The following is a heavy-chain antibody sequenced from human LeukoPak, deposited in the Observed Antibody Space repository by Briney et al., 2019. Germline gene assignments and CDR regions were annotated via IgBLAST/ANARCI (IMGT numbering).Heavy chain of an antibody. D-gene: IGHD3-10*01. CDR3: AKVSMVRGLIGLPSEFDP. Sequence: SVKVSCKASGGTFSSYAISWVRQAPGQGLEWMGGIIPIFGTANYAQKFQGRVTITADKSTSTAYMELSSLRAEDTALYYCAKVSMVRGLIGLPSEFDPWGQGTLVTVSS. V-gene: IGHV1-69*06. CDR2: IIPIFGTA. CDR1: GGTFSSYA. J-gene: IGHJ5*02.